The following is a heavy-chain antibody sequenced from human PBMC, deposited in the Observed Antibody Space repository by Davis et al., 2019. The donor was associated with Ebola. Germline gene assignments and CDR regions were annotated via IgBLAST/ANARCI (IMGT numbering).Heavy chain of an antibody. Sequence: ASVKVSCKVSGYTLTELSMHWVRQAPGKGLEWMGGFDPEDGETIYAQKFQGRVTMTEDTSTDTAYMELSSLRSEDTAVYYCTKGSPREVATGSGFDIWGQGTIVTVS. V-gene: IGHV1-24*01. CDR1: GYTLTELS. CDR2: FDPEDGET. J-gene: IGHJ3*02. D-gene: IGHD1-1*01. CDR3: TKGSPREVATGSGFDI.